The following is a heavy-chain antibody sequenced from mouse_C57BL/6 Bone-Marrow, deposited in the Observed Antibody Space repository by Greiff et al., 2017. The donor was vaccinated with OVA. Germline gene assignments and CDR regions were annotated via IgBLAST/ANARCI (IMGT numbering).Heavy chain of an antibody. J-gene: IGHJ4*01. CDR3: AHNGNHREMDY. CDR1: GYAFSSSW. D-gene: IGHD2-1*01. Sequence: QVQLQQSGPELVKPGASVKISCKASGYAFSSSWMNWVKQRPGKGLEWIGRIYPGDGDTNYNGKFKGKATLTADKSSSTAYMQLSSLTSEDSAVYFCAHNGNHREMDYWGQGTSVTVSS. V-gene: IGHV1-82*01. CDR2: IYPGDGDT.